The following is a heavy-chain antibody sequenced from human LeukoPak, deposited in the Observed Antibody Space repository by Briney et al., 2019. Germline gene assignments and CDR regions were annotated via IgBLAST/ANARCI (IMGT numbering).Heavy chain of an antibody. CDR3: ARDGWMDV. J-gene: IGHJ6*02. V-gene: IGHV1-69*04. D-gene: IGHD2-15*01. CDR2: VIPILGTA. CDR1: GDTFTDYA. Sequence: SVKVPCKASGDTFTDYAISWVRQAPGQGLEWVGRVIPILGTANYAQRFQGRVTIIADKSTSTVYMELSSLTSEDTAMYYCARDGWMDVWGQGTTVTVSS.